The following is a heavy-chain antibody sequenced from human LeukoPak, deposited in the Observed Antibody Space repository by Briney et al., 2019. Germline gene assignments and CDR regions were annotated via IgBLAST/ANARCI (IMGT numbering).Heavy chain of an antibody. CDR3: AKDLYNGLTTVFDY. Sequence: GGSLRLSCAASGFTFSSYAMSWVRQAPGKGLVWVSTISGSGSTTSYADSVKGRFTISRDNSKNTLFLQMNSLRADDTAVYYCAKDLYNGLTTVFDYWGQGTLVTVSS. J-gene: IGHJ4*02. CDR1: GFTFSSYA. V-gene: IGHV3-23*01. D-gene: IGHD4-17*01. CDR2: ISGSGSTT.